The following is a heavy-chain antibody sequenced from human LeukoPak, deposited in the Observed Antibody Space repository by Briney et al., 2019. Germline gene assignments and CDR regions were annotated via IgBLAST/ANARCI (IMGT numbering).Heavy chain of an antibody. CDR2: ITGSNGNT. J-gene: IGHJ3*02. D-gene: IGHD4/OR15-4a*01. CDR3: ATRTLNAFDI. Sequence: PGGSLRLSCAASGFTFSSYAMSWVRQAPGKGLEWVSTITGSNGNTYYADYVKGRFPISRENAKNSLYLQMNSLRAGDTAVYYCATRTLNAFDIWGQGTMVTVSS. V-gene: IGHV3-23*01. CDR1: GFTFSSYA.